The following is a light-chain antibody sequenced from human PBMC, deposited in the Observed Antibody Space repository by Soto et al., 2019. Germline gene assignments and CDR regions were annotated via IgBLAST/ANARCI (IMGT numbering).Light chain of an antibody. CDR2: DAS. CDR3: RQRSDWSLT. V-gene: IGKV3-11*01. CDR1: QSVSSY. J-gene: IGKJ4*01. Sequence: EIVLTQSPATLSLSPGERATLSCRASQSVSSYLAWYQQKPGQAPRLLIYDASNRATGIPARFSGSGSGTDFSLAISSIGPEDFAVYYCRQRSDWSLTFGGGTKVEIK.